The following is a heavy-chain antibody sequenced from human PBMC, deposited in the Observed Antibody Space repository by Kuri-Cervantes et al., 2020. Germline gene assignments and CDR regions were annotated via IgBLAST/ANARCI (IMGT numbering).Heavy chain of an antibody. V-gene: IGHV4-34*01. CDR3: ARVEFGVTLVQGAFDY. J-gene: IGHJ4*02. CDR1: GFTFGDYA. Sequence: ESLKISCTASGFTFGDYAMSWIRQPPGKGLEWIGEINHSGSTNYNPSLKSRVTISVDTSKNQFSLKLSSVTAADTAVYFCARVEFGVTLVQGAFDYWGQGTLVTVSS. D-gene: IGHD3-10*01. CDR2: INHSGST.